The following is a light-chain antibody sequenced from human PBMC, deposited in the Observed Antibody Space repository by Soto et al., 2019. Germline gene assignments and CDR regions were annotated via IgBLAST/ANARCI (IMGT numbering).Light chain of an antibody. Sequence: QSALTQPRSVSGSPGQSVTISCTGTSSDIGDYNYVSWYQQHPGKAPKLMIYDVRKRPSGVPDRFSGSKSGNTASLTISGLQAEDEADYYCCSYAGSYVFGTGTKLTVL. J-gene: IGLJ1*01. CDR2: DVR. V-gene: IGLV2-11*01. CDR1: SSDIGDYNY. CDR3: CSYAGSYV.